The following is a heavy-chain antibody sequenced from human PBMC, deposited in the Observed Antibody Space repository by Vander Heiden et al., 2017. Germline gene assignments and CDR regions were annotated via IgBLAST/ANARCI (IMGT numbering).Heavy chain of an antibody. Sequence: QVQLVESGGGVDQPGGSLRLTCAASGFTFSTYVMHWVRQAPGKGLEWVAVISSDGGIKYYADSVKGRFTISRDNSKNALYLQMNGLRAEDTAVFYCASDPVRAVTTRYFDYWGQGTLVTVSS. V-gene: IGHV3-30-3*01. CDR1: GFTFSTYV. CDR2: ISSDGGIK. D-gene: IGHD4-17*01. J-gene: IGHJ4*02. CDR3: ASDPVRAVTTRYFDY.